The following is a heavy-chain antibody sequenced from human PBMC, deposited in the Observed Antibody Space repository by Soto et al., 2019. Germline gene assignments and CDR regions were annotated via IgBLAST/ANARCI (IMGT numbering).Heavy chain of an antibody. Sequence: SETLSLTCTVSGGSISSYYWSWIRQPPGKGLEWIGYIYYSGSTNYNPSLKSRVTISVDTSKNQFSLKLSSVTAADTAVYYCAREVITFGGWFDPWGQGTLVTVSS. CDR3: AREVITFGGWFDP. CDR2: IYYSGST. D-gene: IGHD3-16*01. J-gene: IGHJ5*02. V-gene: IGHV4-59*01. CDR1: GGSISSYY.